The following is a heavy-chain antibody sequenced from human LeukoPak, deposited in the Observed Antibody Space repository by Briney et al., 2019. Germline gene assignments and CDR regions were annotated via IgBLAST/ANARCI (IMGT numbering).Heavy chain of an antibody. Sequence: GGSLRLSCAASGFTFSSYGMHWVRQAPGKGLEWVAVISYDGSNKYYADSVKGRFTISRDNSKNTLYLQMNSLRAEDTAVYYCARVLAGDGWFDPWGQGTLVTVSS. CDR2: ISYDGSNK. CDR3: ARVLAGDGWFDP. D-gene: IGHD2-8*02. V-gene: IGHV3-30*03. J-gene: IGHJ5*02. CDR1: GFTFSSYG.